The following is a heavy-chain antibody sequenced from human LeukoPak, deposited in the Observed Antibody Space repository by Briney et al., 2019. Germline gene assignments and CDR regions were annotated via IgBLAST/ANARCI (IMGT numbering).Heavy chain of an antibody. CDR1: GFTVSSND. J-gene: IGHJ4*02. CDR3: ARTIQSQLLKGYFDY. D-gene: IGHD2-2*01. V-gene: IGHV3-53*01. Sequence: GGSPRLSCVVSGFTVSSNDMSWVRQAPGKGLEWVSIIYSGGTIYYADSLKGRFTISRDNSKNTVYLQLNSLRAEDTAVYYCARTIQSQLLKGYFDYWGLGTLVTVSS. CDR2: IYSGGTI.